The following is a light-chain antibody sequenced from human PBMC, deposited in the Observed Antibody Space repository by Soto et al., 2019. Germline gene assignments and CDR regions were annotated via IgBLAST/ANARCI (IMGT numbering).Light chain of an antibody. CDR1: QAISSW. V-gene: IGKV1D-12*01. J-gene: IGKJ4*01. CDR3: QPANSFPLT. Sequence: DIQMTQSPSSVSASVGDRVTITCRASQAISSWLAWYQQRPGKAPKLLIYASSSLQSGVPSRFSGSGSVTDFTLTIRSLQTEDFATYYCQPANSFPLTFGGGTKVEIK. CDR2: ASS.